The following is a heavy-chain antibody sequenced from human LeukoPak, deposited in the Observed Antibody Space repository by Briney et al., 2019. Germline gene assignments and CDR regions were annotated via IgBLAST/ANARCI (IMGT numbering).Heavy chain of an antibody. Sequence: PGGSLRLSCAVSGGTFSSYWAHWVRIAPGPGVVWGSGVNSDGSATASADSVRGRFTFSRDNAKNTLYLQMNSLRAEDTALYYCARGMDSALINLFDAWGQGTLVTVSS. CDR2: VNSDGSAT. J-gene: IGHJ5*02. CDR3: ARGMDSALINLFDA. D-gene: IGHD1-26*01. CDR1: GGTFSSYW. V-gene: IGHV3-74*01.